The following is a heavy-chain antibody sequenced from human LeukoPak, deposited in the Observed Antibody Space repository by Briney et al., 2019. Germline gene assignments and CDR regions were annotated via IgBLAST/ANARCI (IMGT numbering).Heavy chain of an antibody. CDR2: IKQDGSEK. J-gene: IGHJ4*02. Sequence: GGSLRLSCVASGFTFTNYWINWVRQAPGKGLEWVANIKQDGSEKYYVDSVKGRFTISRDNAKNSLYLQMNSLRAEDTAVYYCARDVVGADDYWGQGTLVTVSS. CDR1: GFTFTNYW. D-gene: IGHD1-26*01. V-gene: IGHV3-7*01. CDR3: ARDVVGADDY.